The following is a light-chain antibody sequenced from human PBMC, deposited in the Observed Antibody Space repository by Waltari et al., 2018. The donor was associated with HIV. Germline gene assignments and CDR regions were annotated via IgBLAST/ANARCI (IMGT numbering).Light chain of an antibody. V-gene: IGLV3-25*03. CDR1: ALPKQY. CDR2: KDI. J-gene: IGLJ1*01. Sequence: SYELTQPPSVSVSPGQTARITCSGDALPKQYAYWYKQKPGQAPRLVIYKDIERPSGIPALSSGSTSGTTVTLTISGVQAEDEADDDCQSADSSDTFVVGSGTKVTVL. CDR3: QSADSSDTFV.